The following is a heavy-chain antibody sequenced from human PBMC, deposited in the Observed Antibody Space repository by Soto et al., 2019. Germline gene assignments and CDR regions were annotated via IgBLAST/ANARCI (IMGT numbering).Heavy chain of an antibody. CDR2: LWYDGSIQ. D-gene: IGHD2-8*01. CDR1: GFTFSRYA. V-gene: IGHV3-33*06. CDR3: AKDIGTNGYYLRDY. Sequence: QVQLVESGGGVVQPGRSLRLSCAASGFTFSRYAMHWVRHAPGKGLEWVAVLWYDGSIQYYGDSVEGRVIISRDDSKHMLFLQMNVLRAEDTVIYYWAKDIGTNGYYLRDYWGQGTLVTVSS. J-gene: IGHJ4*02.